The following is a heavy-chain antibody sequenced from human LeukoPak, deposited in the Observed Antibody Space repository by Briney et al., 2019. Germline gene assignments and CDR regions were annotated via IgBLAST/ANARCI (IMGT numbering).Heavy chain of an antibody. D-gene: IGHD3-10*01. CDR1: GYTFTGYY. V-gene: IGHV1-2*02. Sequence: ASVKVSCKASGYTFTGYYMHWVRQAPGQGLEWRGRINPNSGGTNYAQKFQGRVTMTRDTSISTAYMELSRLRSDDTAVYYCARDLGYYGSGSYYNEAFDYWGQGTLVTVSS. CDR2: INPNSGGT. CDR3: ARDLGYYGSGSYYNEAFDY. J-gene: IGHJ4*02.